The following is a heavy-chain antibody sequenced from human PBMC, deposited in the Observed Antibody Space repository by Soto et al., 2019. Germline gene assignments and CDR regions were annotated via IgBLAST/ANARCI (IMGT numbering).Heavy chain of an antibody. Sequence: GGSLRLSCAASGFTFSSYGMHWVRQAPGKGLEWVAVISYDGSNKYYADSVKGRFTISRDNSKNTLYLQMNSLRAEDTAVYYCAKEERYYYDSSGYSRWYYFDHWGQGTLVTVSS. V-gene: IGHV3-30*18. CDR1: GFTFSSYG. CDR3: AKEERYYYDSSGYSRWYYFDH. CDR2: ISYDGSNK. D-gene: IGHD3-22*01. J-gene: IGHJ4*02.